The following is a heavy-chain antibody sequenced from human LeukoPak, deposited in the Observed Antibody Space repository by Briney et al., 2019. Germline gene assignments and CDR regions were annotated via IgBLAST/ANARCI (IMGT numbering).Heavy chain of an antibody. CDR1: GGSFSGYY. V-gene: IGHV4-34*01. D-gene: IGHD6-13*01. CDR2: INHSGST. Sequence: SETLSLTCAVYGGSFSGYYWSWIRQPPGKGLEWIGEINHSGSTNYNPSLKSRVTISVDTSKNQFSLKLSSVTAADTAVYYCARGVAAAVDYWGQGTLVTVSS. CDR3: ARGVAAAVDY. J-gene: IGHJ4*02.